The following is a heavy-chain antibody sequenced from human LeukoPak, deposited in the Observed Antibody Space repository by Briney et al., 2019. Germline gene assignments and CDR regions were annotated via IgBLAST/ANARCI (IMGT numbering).Heavy chain of an antibody. V-gene: IGHV3-9*03. D-gene: IGHD6-19*01. J-gene: IGHJ3*02. CDR3: AKDTGASAVTEAFDI. CDR1: GFTFDDYA. Sequence: GRSLRLSCAASGFTFDDYAMHWVRQAPGKGLEWISGISWNSGSIGYADSVKGRFTISRDNAKNSLYLQMNSLRSEDMALYYCAKDTGASAVTEAFDIWGQGTMVTVSS. CDR2: ISWNSGSI.